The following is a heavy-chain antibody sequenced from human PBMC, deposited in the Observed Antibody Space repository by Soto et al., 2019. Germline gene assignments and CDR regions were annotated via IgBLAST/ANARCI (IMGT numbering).Heavy chain of an antibody. D-gene: IGHD1-26*01. Sequence: GVSLGLSCAASGFTFSSYCMHWVRQAPGKGLEWVAVIWYDGSNKYYADSVRGRFTISRDNSKNTLYLQMNSLRAEDTAVYYCARGGGPSGSSVSVYWGQGTLVTVSS. CDR1: GFTFSSYC. V-gene: IGHV3-33*01. CDR3: ARGGGPSGSSVSVY. CDR2: IWYDGSNK. J-gene: IGHJ4*02.